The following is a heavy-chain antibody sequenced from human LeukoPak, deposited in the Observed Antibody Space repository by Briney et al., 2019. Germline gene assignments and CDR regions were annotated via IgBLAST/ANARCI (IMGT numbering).Heavy chain of an antibody. CDR3: ARFRYSSSSGGVSDY. Sequence: ASQTLSLTCTVSGGSISSGSYYWSWIRQPAGKGLEWIGRIYTSGSTNYNPSLKSRVTISVDTSKNQFSLKLSSVTAADTAVYYCARFRYSSSSGGVSDYWGQGTLVTVSS. CDR2: IYTSGST. D-gene: IGHD6-6*01. V-gene: IGHV4-61*02. J-gene: IGHJ4*02. CDR1: GGSISSGSYY.